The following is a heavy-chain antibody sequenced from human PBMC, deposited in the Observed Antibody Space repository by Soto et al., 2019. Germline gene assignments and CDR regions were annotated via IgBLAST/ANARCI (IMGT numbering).Heavy chain of an antibody. V-gene: IGHV4-31*03. CDR1: GGSISSGGYY. Sequence: SETLSLTCTVSGGSISSGGYYWSWIRQHPGKGLEWIGYIYYSGSTYYNPSLKSRVTISVDTSKNQFSLKLSSVTAADTAVYYCGSIAARGSYYYYYGMDVWGQGTTVTAP. D-gene: IGHD6-6*01. CDR2: IYYSGST. J-gene: IGHJ6*02. CDR3: GSIAARGSYYYYYGMDV.